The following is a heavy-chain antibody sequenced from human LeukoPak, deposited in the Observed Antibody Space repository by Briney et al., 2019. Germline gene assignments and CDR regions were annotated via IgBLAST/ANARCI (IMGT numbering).Heavy chain of an antibody. J-gene: IGHJ4*01. V-gene: IGHV3-48*01. Sequence: PGGSLRLSCAASGFTFNIYSMNWVRQAPGKGLEWVSYIGVSSSSIFYADSVKGRFTISRDNAKNSVYLQVHSLRAEDTAVYYCARDRSRNFDFWGHGTLVTVSS. CDR1: GFTFNIYS. CDR3: ARDRSRNFDF. D-gene: IGHD1-14*01. CDR2: IGVSSSSI.